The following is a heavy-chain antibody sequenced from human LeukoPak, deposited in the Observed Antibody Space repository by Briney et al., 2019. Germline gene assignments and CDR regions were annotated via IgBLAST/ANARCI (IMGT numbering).Heavy chain of an antibody. D-gene: IGHD5-12*01. CDR1: GFTFSSYA. Sequence: GGSLRLSCAASGFTFSSYAMSWVRQAPGKGLEWVSAISGSGGSTYYADSVKGRFTISRDNSKNTLYLQMNSLRAEDTAVYYCAKAGATIRPYYYYYYYMDVWGKGTTVTVSS. V-gene: IGHV3-23*01. CDR2: ISGSGGST. CDR3: AKAGATIRPYYYYYYYMDV. J-gene: IGHJ6*03.